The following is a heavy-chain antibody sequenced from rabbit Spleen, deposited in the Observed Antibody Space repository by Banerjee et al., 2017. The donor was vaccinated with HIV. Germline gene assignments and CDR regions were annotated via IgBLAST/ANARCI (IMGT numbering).Heavy chain of an antibody. D-gene: IGHD6-1*01. CDR1: GLDFSGDSY. V-gene: IGHV1S40*01. CDR3: ASGADYAYGGYDL. J-gene: IGHJ6*01. CDR2: INAVTGKA. Sequence: QSLEESGGGLVKPGASLTLTCKASGLDFSGDSYDSYMCWVRQAPGKGLEWIACINAVTGKAVYASWAKGRFTFSKTSSTTVTLEMTSLTAADTATYFCASGADYAYGGYDLWGPGTLVTVS.